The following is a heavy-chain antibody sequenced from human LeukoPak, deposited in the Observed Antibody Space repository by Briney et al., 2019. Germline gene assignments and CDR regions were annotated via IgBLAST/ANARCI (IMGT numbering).Heavy chain of an antibody. V-gene: IGHV3-64*01. CDR2: ISSNGGST. Sequence: PGGSLRLSCAASGFTFSSYAMHWVRQAPGKGLEYVSAISSNGGSTYYANSVKGRFTISRDNSKNTLYLQMGSLRAEDMAVYYCAPLASSATSHYYYYYMDVWGKGTTVTVSS. CDR1: GFTFSSYA. CDR3: APLASSATSHYYYYYMDV. D-gene: IGHD2-15*01. J-gene: IGHJ6*03.